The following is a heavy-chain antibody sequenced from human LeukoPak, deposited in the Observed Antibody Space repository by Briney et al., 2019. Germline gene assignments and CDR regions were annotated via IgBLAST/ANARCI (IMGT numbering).Heavy chain of an antibody. CDR3: ARSISY. V-gene: IGHV4-38-2*02. J-gene: IGHJ4*02. Sequence: SGTLSLTCTVSGYSIISGYYWGWIRQPPGNGLEWIASTYHSASTYYNPSLKSRCTISVDTSKNQFSLKLSSLTAADTVVYYCARSISYWGQGTLVTVYS. CDR1: GYSIISGYY. CDR2: TYHSAST.